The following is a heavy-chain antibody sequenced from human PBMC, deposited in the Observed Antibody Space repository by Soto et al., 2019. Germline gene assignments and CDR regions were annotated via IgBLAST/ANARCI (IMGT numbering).Heavy chain of an antibody. D-gene: IGHD4-17*01. Sequence: GGSLRLSCAASGFTFSSYGMHWVRQAPGKGLEWVAVISYDGSNKYYADSVKGRFTISRDNSKNTLYLQMNSLRAEDTAVYYCAKVSGMTTVTIIDYWGQGTLVTVSS. V-gene: IGHV3-30*18. CDR3: AKVSGMTTVTIIDY. J-gene: IGHJ4*02. CDR2: ISYDGSNK. CDR1: GFTFSSYG.